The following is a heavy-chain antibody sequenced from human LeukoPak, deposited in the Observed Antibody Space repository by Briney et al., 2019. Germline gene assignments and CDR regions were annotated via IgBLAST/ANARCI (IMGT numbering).Heavy chain of an antibody. V-gene: IGHV1-24*01. J-gene: IGHJ5*02. CDR2: FDPEDGET. D-gene: IGHD3-16*02. Sequence: GASVKVSCKVSGYTLTELSMHWVRQAPGKGLEWMGGFDPEDGETIYAQKFQGRVTMTEDTSTDTAYMELSSLRSEDTAVYYCARDGAAASLKRLSRPNDWFDPWGQGTLVTVSS. CDR3: ARDGAAASLKRLSRPNDWFDP. CDR1: GYTLTELS.